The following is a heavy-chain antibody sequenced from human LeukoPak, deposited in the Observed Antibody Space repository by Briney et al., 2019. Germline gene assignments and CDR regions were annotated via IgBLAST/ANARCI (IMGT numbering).Heavy chain of an antibody. J-gene: IGHJ4*02. CDR1: GGSISSTTYY. CDR3: AGLLSSPGIAAAGSPDY. V-gene: IGHV4-39*07. D-gene: IGHD6-13*01. Sequence: PSETLSLTCSVFGGSISSTTYYWVWIRQPPGKGLECIASIHYTGRAYYNPSLKSRATISVDTSKNQFSLKLSSVTAADTAVYYCAGLLSSPGIAAAGSPDYWGQGTLVTVSS. CDR2: IHYTGRA.